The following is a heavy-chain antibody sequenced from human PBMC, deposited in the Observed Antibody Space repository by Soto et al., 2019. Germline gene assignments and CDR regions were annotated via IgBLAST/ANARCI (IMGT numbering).Heavy chain of an antibody. J-gene: IGHJ6*02. V-gene: IGHV4-61*01. CDR2: IYYSGST. CDR1: GGSVSSGSHY. D-gene: IGHD2-21*02. CDR3: ARDFCGGDCSDDYYYYAMDV. Sequence: SETLSLTCTVSGGSVSSGSHYWSWMRQPPGKGLEWIGQIYYSGSTLYNPSLKSRVTISVDTSKNQFSLELSSVTAADTAVYYCARDFCGGDCSDDYYYYAMDVWGQGTTVTVSS.